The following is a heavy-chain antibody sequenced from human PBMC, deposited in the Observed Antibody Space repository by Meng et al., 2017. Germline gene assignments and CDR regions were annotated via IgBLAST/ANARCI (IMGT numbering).Heavy chain of an antibody. J-gene: IGHJ4*02. CDR3: ARDFDD. Sequence: ELRGDLVPPWIALRVSCAACGFNFSRNSMHLVRQAPGKGLEWVTCLTKDGRRIYYLGPIRRRFPISRDNSKSTLDFEMNSLRSEDTAFYYCARDFDDWGQGTLVTVSS. V-gene: IGHV3-30*01. CDR2: LTKDGRRI. CDR1: GFNFSRNS.